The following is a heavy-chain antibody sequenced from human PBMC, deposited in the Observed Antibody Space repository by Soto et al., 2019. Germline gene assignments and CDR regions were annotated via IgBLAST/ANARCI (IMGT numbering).Heavy chain of an antibody. CDR3: ACTRGSSYAY. J-gene: IGHJ4*02. D-gene: IGHD2-2*01. V-gene: IGHV3-53*02. CDR2: IYTSGGT. CDR1: GFTVSGNY. Sequence: EVQLVETGGGLIQPGGSLRLSCAASGFTVSGNYMSWVRQAPGKGLEWVSVIYTSGGTYYADSVKGRFTISRDNSKNTLYLQMKSLRGEDTGVYYCACTRGSSYAYWGQGTLVTVSS.